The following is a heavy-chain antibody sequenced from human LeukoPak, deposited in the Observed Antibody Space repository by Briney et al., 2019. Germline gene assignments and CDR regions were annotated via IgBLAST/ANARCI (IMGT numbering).Heavy chain of an antibody. V-gene: IGHV1-69*04. J-gene: IGHJ4*02. CDR1: GYTFTGYY. CDR2: IIPILGIA. Sequence: ASVKVSCKASGYTFTGYYMHWVRQAPGQGLEWMGRIIPILGIANYAQKFQGRVTITADKSTSTAYMELSSLRSEDTAVYYCARDQPRYCSSTSCPTTCYFDYWGQGTLVTVSS. CDR3: ARDQPRYCSSTSCPTTCYFDY. D-gene: IGHD2-2*01.